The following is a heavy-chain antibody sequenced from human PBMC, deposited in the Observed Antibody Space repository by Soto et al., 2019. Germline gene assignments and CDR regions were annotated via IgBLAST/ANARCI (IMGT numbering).Heavy chain of an antibody. CDR1: GGTISSYA. Sequence: QVQLVQSGAEVKKPGSSVKVSCKASGGTISSYAISWVRQAPGQGLEWMGGIIPIFGTANYAQKFQGRVTITADKSTSTAYMELSSLRSEDTAVYYCARDRLGYCSGGSCYSLDYWGQGTLVTVSS. D-gene: IGHD2-15*01. V-gene: IGHV1-69*06. J-gene: IGHJ4*02. CDR3: ARDRLGYCSGGSCYSLDY. CDR2: IIPIFGTA.